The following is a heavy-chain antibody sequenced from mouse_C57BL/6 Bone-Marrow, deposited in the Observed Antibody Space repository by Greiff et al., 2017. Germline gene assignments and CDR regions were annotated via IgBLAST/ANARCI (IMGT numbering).Heavy chain of an antibody. CDR1: GFTFTSYW. J-gene: IGHJ2*01. V-gene: IGHV1-64*01. CDR2: INPNSGST. CDR3: ERVRQGWLLPHYFDY. Sequence: VQLQQPGAELVKPGASVKLSCKASGFTFTSYWMHWVKQRPGQGLEWIGMINPNSGSTNYNEKFKSKVTLTGDKSSSTAYLQISSLTSEDPAVSYCERVRQGWLLPHYFDYWGKGTTLTVSS. D-gene: IGHD2-3*01.